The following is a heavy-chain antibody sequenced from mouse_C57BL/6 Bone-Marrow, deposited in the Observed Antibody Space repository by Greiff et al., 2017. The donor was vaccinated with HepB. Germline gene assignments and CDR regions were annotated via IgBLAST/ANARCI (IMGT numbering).Heavy chain of an antibody. J-gene: IGHJ4*01. D-gene: IGHD2-2*01. Sequence: EVKVVESGGGLVKPGGSLKLSCAASGFTFSSYAMSWVRQTPEKRLEWVATISDGGSYTYYPDNVKGRFTISRDNAKNNLYLQMSHLKSEDTAMYYCARVSTMVTTSAMDYWGQGTSVTVSS. CDR3: ARVSTMVTTSAMDY. CDR2: ISDGGSYT. V-gene: IGHV5-4*03. CDR1: GFTFSSYA.